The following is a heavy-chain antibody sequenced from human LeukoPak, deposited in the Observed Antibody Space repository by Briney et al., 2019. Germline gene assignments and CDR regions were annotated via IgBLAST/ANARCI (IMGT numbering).Heavy chain of an antibody. Sequence: GESLKISCKGSGYSFTSYWIGWVRQMPGKGLEWMGIIYPGDSDTRYSPSFQGQVTISADKSISTAYLQWSSLKASDTAMYYCASTRYCSSTSCYTAFDIWGQGTMDTVSS. D-gene: IGHD2-2*02. V-gene: IGHV5-51*01. J-gene: IGHJ3*02. CDR1: GYSFTSYW. CDR2: IYPGDSDT. CDR3: ASTRYCSSTSCYTAFDI.